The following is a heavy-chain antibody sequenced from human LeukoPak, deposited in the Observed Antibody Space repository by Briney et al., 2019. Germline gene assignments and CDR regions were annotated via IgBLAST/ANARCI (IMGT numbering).Heavy chain of an antibody. CDR2: INTNSGGT. V-gene: IGHV1-2*02. J-gene: IGHJ4*02. CDR3: ARDKILWFRELLGY. CDR1: GYTFTVYY. Sequence: ASVKVSCKFSGYTFTVYYMHWVRHPPGQGLEWMGWINTNSGGTKYAKKFEGRVTMNRDSSISTAYMELSRLRSDDTAVYYCARDKILWFRELLGYWGQGTLVTVSS. D-gene: IGHD3-10*01.